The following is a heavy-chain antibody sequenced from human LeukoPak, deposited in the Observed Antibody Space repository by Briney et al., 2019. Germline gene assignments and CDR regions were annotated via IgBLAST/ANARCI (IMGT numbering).Heavy chain of an antibody. D-gene: IGHD2-8*01. CDR2: IYTAVST. CDR1: GFTVSSNY. CDR3: ARGYCTNGVCFDS. J-gene: IGHJ4*02. Sequence: PRESLRLSCAASGFTVSSNYMTWVRQAPGRGLQWVSLIYTAVSTYNDEYVKGRFTITRDNSKNTLFLQMNSRRAEDTAVYYCARGYCTNGVCFDSWGQGTLVTVSS. V-gene: IGHV3-53*01.